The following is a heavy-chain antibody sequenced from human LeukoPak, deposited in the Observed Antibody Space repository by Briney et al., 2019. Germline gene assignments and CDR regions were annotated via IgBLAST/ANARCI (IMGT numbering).Heavy chain of an antibody. Sequence: GGSLRLSCAASGFTFSSYGMSWVRQAPGKGLEWVSAITGSGGSTYYADSVKGRFTISRDNSKNTLYLQTNSLRAEDTAVYYCARDARITLFGVVIQSPYYMDVWGKGTTVTVSS. CDR1: GFTFSSYG. CDR3: ARDARITLFGVVIQSPYYMDV. V-gene: IGHV3-23*01. J-gene: IGHJ6*03. CDR2: ITGSGGST. D-gene: IGHD3-3*01.